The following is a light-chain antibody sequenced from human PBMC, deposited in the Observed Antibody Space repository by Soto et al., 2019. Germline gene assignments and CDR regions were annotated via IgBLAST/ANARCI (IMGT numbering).Light chain of an antibody. CDR2: AAS. V-gene: IGKV1-39*01. J-gene: IGKJ2*01. CDR1: QTIIGY. CDR3: LQDYNYPHT. Sequence: DIQMTQSPSSLSASIGDSVTITCRASQTIIGYLNWYQQKPGKAPRLLIYAASSLQSGVPSRFSGSGSGTDFTLTISSLQPEDFATYYCLQDYNYPHTFGQGTKVDIK.